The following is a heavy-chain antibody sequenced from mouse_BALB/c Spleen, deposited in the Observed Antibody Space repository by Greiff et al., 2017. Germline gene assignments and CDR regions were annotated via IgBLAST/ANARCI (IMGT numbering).Heavy chain of an antibody. D-gene: IGHD1-1*01. CDR2: ISSGGST. CDR3: ARDYYGSNAMDY. J-gene: IGHJ4*01. Sequence: EVKLVESGGGLVKPGGSLKLSCAASGFTFSSYAMSWVRQTPEKRLEWVASISSGGSTYYPDSVKGRFTISRDNARNILYLQMSSLRSEDTAMYYCARDYYGSNAMDYWGQGTSVTVSS. CDR1: GFTFSSYA. V-gene: IGHV5-6-5*01.